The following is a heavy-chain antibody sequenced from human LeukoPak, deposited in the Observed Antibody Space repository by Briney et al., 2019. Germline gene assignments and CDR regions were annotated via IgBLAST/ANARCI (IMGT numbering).Heavy chain of an antibody. CDR1: GFTFSSYG. CDR2: IWYDGSNK. CDR3: TRAAGYSGYALFDY. J-gene: IGHJ4*02. D-gene: IGHD5-12*01. V-gene: IGHV3-33*01. Sequence: PGRSLRLSCAASGFTFSSYGMRWVRQAPGKGLEWVAVIWYDGSNKYYADSVKGRFTISRDNSKNTLYLQMNSLRAEDTAVYYCTRAAGYSGYALFDYWGQGTLVTVSS.